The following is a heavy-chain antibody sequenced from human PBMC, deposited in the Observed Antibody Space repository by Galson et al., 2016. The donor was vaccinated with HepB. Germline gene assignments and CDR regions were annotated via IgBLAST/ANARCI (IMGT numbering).Heavy chain of an antibody. V-gene: IGHV4-61*08. Sequence: SETLSLTCTVSGASVSRTGHYWNWLRQPPGKGLEWIGCIYDSGRTTYNPPLQSRVTMSIDTSNKQSSLNLRSVTAADTAVYYFTRAADYGDYGQGMDVWGQGTMVIVSS. CDR2: IYDSGRT. J-gene: IGHJ6*02. CDR1: GASVSRTGHY. D-gene: IGHD4-17*01. CDR3: TRAADYGDYGQGMDV.